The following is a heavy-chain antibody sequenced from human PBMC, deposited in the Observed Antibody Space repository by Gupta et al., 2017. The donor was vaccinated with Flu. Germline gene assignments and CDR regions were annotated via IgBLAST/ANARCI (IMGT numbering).Heavy chain of an antibody. V-gene: IGHV4-39*01. CDR1: GGSMTTSDYY. D-gene: IGHD4-23*01. CDR3: ARLLVTDAFGNSFDS. CDR2: INYSGNT. J-gene: IGHJ5*01. Sequence: QLQLQESGPGLVKPSETLSLTCTVPGGSMTTSDYYWCWVRQPPGKGLEWIGSINYSGNTYYDSSLKGRVTMSVDTSKNQFSLKLASVTAADTAVFYCARLLVTDAFGNSFDSWGQGTLVTVSS.